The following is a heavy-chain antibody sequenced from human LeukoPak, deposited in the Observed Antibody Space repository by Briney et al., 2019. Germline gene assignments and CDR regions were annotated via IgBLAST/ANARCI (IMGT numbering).Heavy chain of an antibody. CDR1: VGSFSGYY. V-gene: IGHV4-34*01. CDR3: ARGGDWFDP. CDR2: INHSGST. J-gene: IGHJ5*02. Sequence: PSETLSLTCAVYVGSFSGYYWSWIRQPPGKGLEWIGEINHSGSTNYNPSLKSRVTISVDTSKNQFSLKLSSVTAADTAVYYCARGGDWFDPWGQGTLVTVSS.